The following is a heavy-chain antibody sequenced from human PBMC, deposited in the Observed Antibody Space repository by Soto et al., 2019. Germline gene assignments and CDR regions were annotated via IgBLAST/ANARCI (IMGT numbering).Heavy chain of an antibody. Sequence: EVQLVESGGGSVQPGRSLRLSCVASGFTFESYAMHWVRQVPGKGLEWVSGISWNSGRIGYEDSVKGRFTISRDNAQKALYLEMNSLRVEDTAFYYCVKDIHEQWLVSHFEYWGQGALVTGSS. J-gene: IGHJ4*02. CDR3: VKDIHEQWLVSHFEY. V-gene: IGHV3-9*01. D-gene: IGHD6-19*01. CDR1: GFTFESYA. CDR2: ISWNSGRI.